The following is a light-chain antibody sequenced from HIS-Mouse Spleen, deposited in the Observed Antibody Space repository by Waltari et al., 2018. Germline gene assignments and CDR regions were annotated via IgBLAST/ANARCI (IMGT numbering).Light chain of an antibody. V-gene: IGKV4-1*01. CDR3: QQYYSTPWT. Sequence: DIVMTQSPDSLAVSLGERATINCKSSQSVLYSSNNKNYLAWYQQKPGQPPKLLIYWASTRESGVPGRFSGSGSGTDFTLTISSLHAEDVAVYYCQQYYSTPWTFGQGTKVEIK. CDR1: QSVLYSSNNKNY. J-gene: IGKJ1*01. CDR2: WAS.